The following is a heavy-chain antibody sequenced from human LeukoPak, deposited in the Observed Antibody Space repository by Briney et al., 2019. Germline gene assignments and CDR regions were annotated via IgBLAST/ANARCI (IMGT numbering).Heavy chain of an antibody. Sequence: GGSLRLSCAASGFTFSSYWMSWVRQAPGKGLEWVANIKQDGSEKYYVDSVKGRFTISRDNAKNSLYLQMNSLRAEDTAVYYCVRDGGVSGYDLLDYWGQGTLVTVSS. J-gene: IGHJ4*02. D-gene: IGHD5-12*01. CDR1: GFTFSSYW. CDR2: IKQDGSEK. CDR3: VRDGGVSGYDLLDY. V-gene: IGHV3-7*01.